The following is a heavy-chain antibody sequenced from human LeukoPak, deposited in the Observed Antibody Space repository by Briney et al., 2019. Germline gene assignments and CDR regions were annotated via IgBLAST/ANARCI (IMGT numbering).Heavy chain of an antibody. V-gene: IGHV3-74*01. CDR3: ARGVAGSGSYYNVGFDS. J-gene: IGHJ4*02. Sequence: PGGSLRLSCAASGFTFSSYAMSWVRQAPGKGLEWVSRINSDETIANYADSVTGRFTISRDNAKNTLHLQMNSLRVEDTAVYYCARGVAGSGSYYNVGFDSWGRGALVTVFS. CDR1: GFTFSSYA. CDR2: INSDETIA. D-gene: IGHD3-10*01.